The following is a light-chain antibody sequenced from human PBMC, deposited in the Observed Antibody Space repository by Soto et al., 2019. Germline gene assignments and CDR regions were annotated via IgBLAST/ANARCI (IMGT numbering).Light chain of an antibody. CDR2: GAS. CDR3: QQYNNWRT. V-gene: IGKV3-20*01. Sequence: IGFTQSPGTLSLSPGERATLFCRASHSVSSSYLAWYQQKPGQAPRLLIYGASSRATGIPDRFSGSGSGTEFTLTISSLQSEDFAVYYCQQYNNWRTFGGGTKVDIK. CDR1: HSVSSSY. J-gene: IGKJ4*01.